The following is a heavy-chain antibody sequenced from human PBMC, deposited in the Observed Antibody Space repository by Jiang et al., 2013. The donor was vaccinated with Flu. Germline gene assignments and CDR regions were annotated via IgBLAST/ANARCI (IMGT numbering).Heavy chain of an antibody. CDR1: Y. Sequence: YWSWIRQPPGKGLEWIGEINHSGSTNYNPSLKSRVTISVDTSKNQFSLKLSSVTAADTAVYYCARAGEGSGYYELDYWGQGTLVTVSS. CDR3: ARAGEGSGYYELDY. D-gene: IGHD3-22*01. J-gene: IGHJ4*02. V-gene: IGHV4-34*01. CDR2: INHSGST.